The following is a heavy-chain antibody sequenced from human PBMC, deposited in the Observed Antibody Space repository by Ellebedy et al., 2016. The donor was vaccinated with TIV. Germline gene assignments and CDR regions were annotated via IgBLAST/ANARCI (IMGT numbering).Heavy chain of an antibody. CDR1: GFPFSSYA. J-gene: IGHJ5*02. CDR2: ISGSGGST. Sequence: GESLKISCAASGFPFSSYAMSWVRPAPGKGLEWVSAISGSGGSTYYADSVKGRFTISRDNSKNTLYLQMNSLRAEDTAVYSCARGTSSSPNWFDPWGQGTLVTVSS. D-gene: IGHD2-2*01. V-gene: IGHV3-23*01. CDR3: ARGTSSSPNWFDP.